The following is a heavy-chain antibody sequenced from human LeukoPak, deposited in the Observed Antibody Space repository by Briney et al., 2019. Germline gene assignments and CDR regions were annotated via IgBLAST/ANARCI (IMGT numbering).Heavy chain of an antibody. CDR3: ARDLQIAARQGSYFDY. D-gene: IGHD6-6*01. CDR2: IWFDGSKK. J-gene: IGHJ4*02. CDR1: GFTFSSYG. Sequence: GGSLRLSCAASGFTFSSYGMHWVRQAPGKGLEWVAIIWFDGSKKYYADSVKGRFTISRDNAKNSLYLQMNSLRAEDTAVYYCARDLQIAARQGSYFDYWGQGTLVTVSP. V-gene: IGHV3-33*01.